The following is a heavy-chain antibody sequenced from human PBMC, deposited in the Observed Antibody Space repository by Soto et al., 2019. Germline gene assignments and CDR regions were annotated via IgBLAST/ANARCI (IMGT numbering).Heavy chain of an antibody. J-gene: IGHJ5*02. Sequence: SETLSLTCTVSGGSITNNYWSWIRQSPGKGLEWIGCSYYSGSTSYNPSLRSRVTISIDTSKTQFSLRLRSVTAADTAVYYCARRQNWNNLFDTWGQGTLVTVS. CDR2: SYYSGST. V-gene: IGHV4-59*08. CDR1: GGSITNNY. CDR3: ARRQNWNNLFDT. D-gene: IGHD1-1*01.